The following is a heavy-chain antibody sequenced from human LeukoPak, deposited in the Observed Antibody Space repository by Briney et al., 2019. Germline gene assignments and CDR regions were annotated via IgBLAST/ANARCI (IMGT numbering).Heavy chain of an antibody. Sequence: PGGSLRLSCAASGFTFRNNAMCWVRQAPGKGLEWVSATSTSGGSAYYADSVKGRFTISRDNSKNTLYLQMDSLRADDTAVYYCARYSGSYYYPPAWDLWGQGTLVTVSS. V-gene: IGHV3-23*01. CDR2: TSTSGGSA. D-gene: IGHD1-26*01. J-gene: IGHJ4*02. CDR1: GFTFRNNA. CDR3: ARYSGSYYYPPAWDL.